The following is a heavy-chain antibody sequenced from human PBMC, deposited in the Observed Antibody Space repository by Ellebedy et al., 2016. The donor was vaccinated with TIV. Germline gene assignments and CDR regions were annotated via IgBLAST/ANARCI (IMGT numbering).Heavy chain of an antibody. V-gene: IGHV4-34*01. Sequence: MPSETLSLTCAVYGGSFSGYYWSWIRQPPGKGPEWIGEINHNGSTNYNPSLKSRVTILVDMSKNQFSLNLSSVTAADTAVYYCARGWSTPDSWGQGTLVIVSS. CDR3: ARGWSTPDS. CDR2: INHNGST. CDR1: GGSFSGYY. J-gene: IGHJ4*02. D-gene: IGHD2-15*01.